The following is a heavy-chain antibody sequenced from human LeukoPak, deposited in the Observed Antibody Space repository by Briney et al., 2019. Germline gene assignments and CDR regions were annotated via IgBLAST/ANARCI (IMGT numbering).Heavy chain of an antibody. CDR2: INSGGNYI. V-gene: IGHV3-21*01. Sequence: GGSLRLSCAASGFTFSNYNMNWVRQAPGKGLEWVSFINSGGNYIFYADSVKGRFTISRDNAKNSLYLQMNSLRAEDTAVYYCARDLSVLVTFDYWGQGTLVTVSS. J-gene: IGHJ4*02. D-gene: IGHD2/OR15-2a*01. CDR1: GFTFSNYN. CDR3: ARDLSVLVTFDY.